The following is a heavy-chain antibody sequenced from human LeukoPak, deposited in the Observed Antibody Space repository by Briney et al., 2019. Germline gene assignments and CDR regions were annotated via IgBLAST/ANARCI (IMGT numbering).Heavy chain of an antibody. Sequence: ASVKVSCKASGYTFTSYGISWVRQAPGQGLEWMGWISAFNGNTNYAQKLQGRVTITTDTSTSTAYMELRSLRSDDTAVYYCARTYYYDSRDAFDIWGQGTMVTVSS. V-gene: IGHV1-18*01. CDR3: ARTYYYDSRDAFDI. D-gene: IGHD3-22*01. CDR1: GYTFTSYG. J-gene: IGHJ3*02. CDR2: ISAFNGNT.